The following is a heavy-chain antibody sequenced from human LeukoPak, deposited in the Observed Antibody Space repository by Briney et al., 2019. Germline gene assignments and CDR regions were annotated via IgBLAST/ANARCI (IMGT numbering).Heavy chain of an antibody. CDR2: IDPNSGGT. J-gene: IGHJ4*02. D-gene: IGHD3-22*01. CDR3: ARDGYYYDSSGYNYGLDY. Sequence: ASVKVSCKASGYTFTGYYMHWVRQAPGQGLDWMGWIDPNSGGTNYAQKFQGRVTMTRDTSISTAYMELSRLRSDDTAIYYCARDGYYYDSSGYNYGLDYWGQGTLVTVSS. CDR1: GYTFTGYY. V-gene: IGHV1-2*02.